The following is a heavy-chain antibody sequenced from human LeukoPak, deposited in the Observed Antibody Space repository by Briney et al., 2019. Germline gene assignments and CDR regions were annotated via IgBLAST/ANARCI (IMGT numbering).Heavy chain of an antibody. CDR3: ARGGSSSLSFDP. CDR1: GYTFTGYY. Sequence: ASVKVSCKASGYTFTGYYMHWVRQAPGQGLEWMGWINPNSGGTNYAQKFQGRVTMTRDMSTSTVYMELSRLRSDDTAVYYCARGGSSSLSFDPWGQGTLVTVSS. V-gene: IGHV1-2*02. D-gene: IGHD6-6*01. CDR2: INPNSGGT. J-gene: IGHJ5*02.